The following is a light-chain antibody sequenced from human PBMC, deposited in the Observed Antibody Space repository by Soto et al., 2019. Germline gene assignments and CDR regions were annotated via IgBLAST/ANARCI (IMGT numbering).Light chain of an antibody. CDR1: QTVSNY. CDR3: QQSYNIPRT. V-gene: IGKV1-39*01. CDR2: GAS. Sequence: DIQMTQSPSSLSASVGGRVTITCRASQTVSNYLNWYQQIPGKAPKLLLYGASSLISGVPSRFSGSGSGTDFTLTISSLQPEDFATYYCQQSYNIPRTFGPGTKLELK. J-gene: IGKJ3*01.